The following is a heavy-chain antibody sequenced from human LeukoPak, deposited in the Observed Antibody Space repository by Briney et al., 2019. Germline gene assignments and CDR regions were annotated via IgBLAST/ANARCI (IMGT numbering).Heavy chain of an antibody. V-gene: IGHV3-23*01. J-gene: IGHJ4*03. CDR1: GFTFISFA. CDR3: AKNTYSGDSGYSDN. D-gene: IGHD3-22*01. Sequence: PGGSLRLSCADSGFTFISFALCWVPRAPGKGLGWVSPISGSSGSIYYADSVKGRFTISRDNAKNTLYLQMNSLRAEDTAVYYCAKNTYSGDSGYSDNWGQGTLVTVSS. CDR2: ISGSSGSI.